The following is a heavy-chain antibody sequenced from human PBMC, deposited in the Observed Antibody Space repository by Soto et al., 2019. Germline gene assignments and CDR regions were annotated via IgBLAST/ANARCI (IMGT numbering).Heavy chain of an antibody. J-gene: IGHJ6*02. D-gene: IGHD1-1*01. V-gene: IGHV3-48*01. CDR2: ISSGSTTI. CDR1: GFSFSSST. Sequence: GGSLRLSCAASGFSFSSSTMNWVRQAPGKGLEWVSYISSGSTTIYYAESVKGRFTISRDNGKNSLYLQMNSLRAEETAVYYCARVRRNDASDYSGMDVWGQGTRSPSP. CDR3: ARVRRNDASDYSGMDV.